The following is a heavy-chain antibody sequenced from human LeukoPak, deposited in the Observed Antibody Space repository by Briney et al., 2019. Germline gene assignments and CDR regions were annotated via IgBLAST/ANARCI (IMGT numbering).Heavy chain of an antibody. Sequence: GGSLRLSCAASGFTFSSYSMNWVRQAPGKGLEWVSVIYSGGSTYYADSVKGRFTISRDNSKNTLYLQMNSLRAEDTAVYYCARDFLGMGDAFDIWGQGTMVTVSS. V-gene: IGHV3-66*02. J-gene: IGHJ3*02. D-gene: IGHD7-27*01. CDR3: ARDFLGMGDAFDI. CDR2: IYSGGST. CDR1: GFTFSSYS.